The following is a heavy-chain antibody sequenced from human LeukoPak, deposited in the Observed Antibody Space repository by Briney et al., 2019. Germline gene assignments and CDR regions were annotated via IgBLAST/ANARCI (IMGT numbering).Heavy chain of an antibody. D-gene: IGHD5-12*01. CDR1: GGSISSYY. Sequence: SETLSLTCTVSGGSISSYYWSWIRQPPGKGLEWIRYIYYSGSTNYNPSLKSRVTISVDTSKNQFSLKLSSVTAADTAVYYCARRGDSGYDFFFDYWGKGTLVTVSS. V-gene: IGHV4-59*01. CDR3: ARRGDSGYDFFFDY. CDR2: IYYSGST. J-gene: IGHJ4*02.